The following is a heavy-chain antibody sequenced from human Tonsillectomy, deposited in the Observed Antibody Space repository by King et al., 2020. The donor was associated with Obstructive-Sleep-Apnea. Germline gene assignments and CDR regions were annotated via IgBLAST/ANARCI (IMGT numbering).Heavy chain of an antibody. D-gene: IGHD3-10*01. CDR1: GYTFAIYG. CDR2: ISADNGNT. J-gene: IGHJ4*02. Sequence: QLVQSGAEVKKPGASVKVSCKASGYTFAIYGISWVRQAPGQGLEWMGWISADNGNTDYAQKFQGRVTMTTGTSTSTAYMELRSLRSDDTAVSYCARAPTMVRERQDYWGQGTLVTVSS. CDR3: ARAPTMVRERQDY. V-gene: IGHV1-18*04.